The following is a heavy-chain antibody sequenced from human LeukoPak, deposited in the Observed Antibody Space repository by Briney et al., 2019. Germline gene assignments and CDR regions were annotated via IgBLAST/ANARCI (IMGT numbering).Heavy chain of an antibody. CDR2: IYHSGST. V-gene: IGHV4-4*02. CDR3: ARGQYYVSGRFDY. J-gene: IGHJ4*02. Sequence: SGTLSLTCAVSGGSISSSNWWSWVRQPPGEGLGWIGEIYHSGSTNYNPSLKSRVTISVDKSKNQFSLKRSSVAAADTAVCYCARGQYYVSGRFDYWGQGTLVTVSS. D-gene: IGHD3-10*01. CDR1: GGSISSSNW.